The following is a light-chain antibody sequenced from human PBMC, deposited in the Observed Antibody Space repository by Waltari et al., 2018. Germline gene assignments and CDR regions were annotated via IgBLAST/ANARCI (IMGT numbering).Light chain of an antibody. CDR3: QHYDGVPPWT. CDR1: RDINNY. CDR2: DAS. J-gene: IGKJ1*01. Sequence: DIQMTQSPSSLSASVGYIVTITCQARRDINNYLNWYQQKPGKAPKLLIYDASTLETGVPSRFSGSGSGTDFVFTISRLQPEDIATYYCQHYDGVPPWTFGQGTRVDFK. V-gene: IGKV1-33*01.